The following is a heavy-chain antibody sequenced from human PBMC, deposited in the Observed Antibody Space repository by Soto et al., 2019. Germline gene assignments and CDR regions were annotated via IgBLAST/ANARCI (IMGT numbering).Heavy chain of an antibody. CDR1: GFTFSSYW. V-gene: IGHV3-7*01. Sequence: PGGSLRLSCAASGFTFSSYWMSWVRQAPGKGLEWVANIKQDGSEKYYVDSVKGRFTISRDNAKNSLYLQMNSLRAEDTAVYYCARGGDDILVVVAATKFDYWGQGTLVTVSS. CDR2: IKQDGSEK. D-gene: IGHD2-15*01. CDR3: ARGGDDILVVVAATKFDY. J-gene: IGHJ4*02.